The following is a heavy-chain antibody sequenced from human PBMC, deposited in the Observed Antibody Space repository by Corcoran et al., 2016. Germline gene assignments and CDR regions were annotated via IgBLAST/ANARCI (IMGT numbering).Heavy chain of an antibody. J-gene: IGHJ5*02. Sequence: QVQLQESGPGLVKPSETLSLTCTVSGGSISSDNWSWMRQPPGKGLEWIGYIHYTGSINYNPSLKSRVTVSVDTSKSQVTLKLSSVTAADTAVYYWARVTTNVSTWRFDPWGQGTMVTVAS. D-gene: IGHD3-16*01. CDR3: ARVTTNVSTWRFDP. CDR1: GGSISSDN. V-gene: IGHV4-59*01. CDR2: IHYTGSI.